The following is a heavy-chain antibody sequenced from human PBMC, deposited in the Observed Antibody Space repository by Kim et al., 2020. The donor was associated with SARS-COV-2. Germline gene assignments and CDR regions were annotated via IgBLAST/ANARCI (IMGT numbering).Heavy chain of an antibody. J-gene: IGHJ3*02. CDR2: TYYRSKWYI. V-gene: IGHV6-1*01. D-gene: IGHD2-21*02. CDR1: GDSVSNNIAA. Sequence: SQTLSLTCVIFGDSVSNNIAAWNWIRQSPSRGLEWLGRTYYRSKWYIEYATSVKSRIIISPDTSKNQFSLHLNSVTPDDTALYHCGRDVTGGPGEIWGQGTMVTVSS. CDR3: GRDVTGGPGEI.